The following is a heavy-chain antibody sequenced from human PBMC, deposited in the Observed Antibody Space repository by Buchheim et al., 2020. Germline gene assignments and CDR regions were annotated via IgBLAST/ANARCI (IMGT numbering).Heavy chain of an antibody. D-gene: IGHD6-13*01. V-gene: IGHV3-30-3*01. J-gene: IGHJ6*02. CDR2: ISYDGSNK. CDR1: GFTFSSYA. CDR3: ARDDEQHGVYGMDV. Sequence: QVQLVESGGGVVQPGRSLRLSCAASGFTFSSYAMHWVRQAPGKGLEWVAVISYDGSNKYYADSVKGRFTISRDNSKNTLYLQMNSLRAEDTAVYYCARDDEQHGVYGMDVWGQGTT.